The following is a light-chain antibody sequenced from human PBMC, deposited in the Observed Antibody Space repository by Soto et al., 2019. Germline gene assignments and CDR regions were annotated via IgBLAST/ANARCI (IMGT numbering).Light chain of an antibody. Sequence: EIVLTQSPDTLSLSPGERATLSCRASQSVRRSLAWYHQKPGQAPRLLIYDASNRATGIPARFSGSGSGTDVTLTISSLEPEDFAVYYCQQRSNWPPEVTFGPGTKVDIK. CDR1: QSVRRS. V-gene: IGKV3-11*01. CDR3: QQRSNWPPEVT. J-gene: IGKJ3*01. CDR2: DAS.